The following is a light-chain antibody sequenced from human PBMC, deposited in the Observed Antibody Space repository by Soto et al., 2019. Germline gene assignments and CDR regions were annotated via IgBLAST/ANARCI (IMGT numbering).Light chain of an antibody. Sequence: QSVLTQPPSVYGAPGQRVTISCTGSSSNIGAGYDVHWYQQLPGTAPKLLIYGNSNRPSGVPDRFSGSKSGTSASLPITGLQFGKEVNYYAQPFDSSLGGYVSETGTKFTVL. J-gene: IGLJ1*01. V-gene: IGLV1-40*01. CDR3: QPFDSSLGGYV. CDR1: SSNIGAGYD. CDR2: GNS.